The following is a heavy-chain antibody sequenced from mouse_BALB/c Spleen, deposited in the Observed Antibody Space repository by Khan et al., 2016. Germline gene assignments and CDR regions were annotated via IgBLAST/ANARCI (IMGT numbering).Heavy chain of an antibody. CDR3: VRHYYGSNWYFDV. J-gene: IGHJ1*01. CDR1: GFTFNTYA. Sequence: EVELVESGGGLVQPKGSLKLSCAASGFTFNTYAMNWVRQAPGKGLEWVARISSKSNNYATYYADSVKDRFTIYRDDSQSMLYLQMNNLKTEDAAMYYCVRHYYGSNWYFDVWGAGTTVTVSS. D-gene: IGHD1-1*01. V-gene: IGHV10-1*02. CDR2: ISSKSNNYAT.